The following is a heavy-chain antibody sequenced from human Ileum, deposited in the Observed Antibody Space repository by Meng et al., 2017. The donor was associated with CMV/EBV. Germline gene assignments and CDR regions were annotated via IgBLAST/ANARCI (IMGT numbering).Heavy chain of an antibody. V-gene: IGHV3-74*01. CDR2: INSDGSST. J-gene: IGHJ6*02. Sequence: GGSLRLSCAASGFTFSSYWMHWVRQAPGKGLVWVSRINSDGSSTSYADSVKGRFTISRDNAKNTLYLQMNSLRAEDTAVYYCARALVVVVPAAMAYYYYYGMDVWGQGTMVTVSS. CDR1: GFTFSSYW. D-gene: IGHD2-2*01. CDR3: ARALVVVVPAAMAYYYYYGMDV.